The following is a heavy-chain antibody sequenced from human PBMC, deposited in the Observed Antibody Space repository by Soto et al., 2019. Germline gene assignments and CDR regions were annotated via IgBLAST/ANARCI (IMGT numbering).Heavy chain of an antibody. CDR2: ISYDGSNK. V-gene: IGHV3-30-3*01. CDR1: GFTFSSYA. J-gene: IGHJ4*02. D-gene: IGHD3-22*01. CDR3: ARDSVPYYDSSFGTLGY. Sequence: AGGSLRLSCAASGFTFSSYAMHWVRQAPGKGLEWVAVISYDGSNKYYADSVKGRFTISRDNSKNTLYLQMNSLRAEDTAVYYCARDSVPYYDSSFGTLGYWGQGTLVTVSS.